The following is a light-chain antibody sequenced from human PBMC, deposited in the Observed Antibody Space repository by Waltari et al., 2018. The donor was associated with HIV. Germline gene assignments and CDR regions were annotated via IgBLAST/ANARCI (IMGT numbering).Light chain of an antibody. V-gene: IGLV2-14*01. CDR3: SSYTSSSTNVV. Sequence: QSALTQPASVSGSPGQSITISCPGTSSAVGGVTYVSWYQQHPGKAPKLMIYEVSNRPSGVSNRFSGSKSGNTASLTISGLQAEDEADYYCSSYTSSSTNVVFGGGTKLTVL. CDR1: SSAVGGVTY. CDR2: EVS. J-gene: IGLJ2*01.